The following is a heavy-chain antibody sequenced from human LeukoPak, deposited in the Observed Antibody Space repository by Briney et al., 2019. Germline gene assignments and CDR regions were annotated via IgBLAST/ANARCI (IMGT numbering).Heavy chain of an antibody. D-gene: IGHD6-13*01. CDR2: IYST. Sequence: SETLSLTCSVSGGSISSSSYYWGWIRQPPGKGLEWIGRIYSTNYNPSLKSRVTISVDTPKNQFSLKLSSVTAADTAVYHCARGESSGWYYFNYRGQGTLVTVSS. CDR3: ARGESSGWYYFNY. V-gene: IGHV4-39*07. J-gene: IGHJ4*02. CDR1: GGSISSSSYY.